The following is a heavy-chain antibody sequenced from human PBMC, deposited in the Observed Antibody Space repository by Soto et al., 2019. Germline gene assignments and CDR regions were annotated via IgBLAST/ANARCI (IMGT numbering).Heavy chain of an antibody. CDR2: IYYSGST. Sequence: SETLSLTCTVSGGSISSYYWSWIRQPPGKGLEWIGYIYYSGSTNYNPSLKSRVTISVDTSKNQFSLKLSSVTAADTAVYYCARGVMVRGVISDGYFDYWGQGTLGTVSS. CDR3: ARGVMVRGVISDGYFDY. V-gene: IGHV4-59*01. D-gene: IGHD3-10*01. CDR1: GGSISSYY. J-gene: IGHJ4*02.